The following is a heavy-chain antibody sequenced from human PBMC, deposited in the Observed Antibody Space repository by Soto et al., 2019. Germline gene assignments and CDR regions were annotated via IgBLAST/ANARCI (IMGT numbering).Heavy chain of an antibody. D-gene: IGHD2-8*01. CDR3: ARAGYCTNGVCPPPYYYYGMDV. V-gene: IGHV6-1*01. Sequence: PSQTLSLTCAISGDSVSSNSAAWNWIRQSPSRGLEWLGRTYYRSKWYNDYAVSVKSRITINPDTSKNQFSLQLNSVTPEDTAVYYCARAGYCTNGVCPPPYYYYGMDVWGQGTTVPVAS. J-gene: IGHJ6*02. CDR2: TYYRSKWYN. CDR1: GDSVSSNSAA.